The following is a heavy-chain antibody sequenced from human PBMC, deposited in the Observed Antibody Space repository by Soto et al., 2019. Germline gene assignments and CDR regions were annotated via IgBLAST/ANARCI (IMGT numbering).Heavy chain of an antibody. CDR2: IYYSGST. CDR1: GGSISSSSYY. Sequence: QLQLQESGPGLVKPSETLALTCTVSGGSISSSSYYWGWIRQPPGKGLEWIGSIYYSGSTHYNPSLKSRVTISVDTSKNQFSLKLSSVTAADTAVYYCATPWFGDGDYWGQGTLVTVSS. D-gene: IGHD3-10*01. CDR3: ATPWFGDGDY. V-gene: IGHV4-39*01. J-gene: IGHJ4*02.